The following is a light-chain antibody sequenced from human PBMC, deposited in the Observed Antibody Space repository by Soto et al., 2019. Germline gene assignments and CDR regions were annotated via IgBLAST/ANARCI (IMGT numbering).Light chain of an antibody. J-gene: IGLJ1*01. CDR2: DDN. CDR3: GSWDSSLSAYV. V-gene: IGLV1-51*01. Sequence: QSVLTQPPSVSAAPCQKVTISCSGSSSTIGGNSVSWYQQLPGTAPKLLIYDDNKRPSGIPDRFSGSKSGTSATLGITGFQTGDEADYYCGSWDSSLSAYVFGTGTKVTVL. CDR1: SSTIGGNS.